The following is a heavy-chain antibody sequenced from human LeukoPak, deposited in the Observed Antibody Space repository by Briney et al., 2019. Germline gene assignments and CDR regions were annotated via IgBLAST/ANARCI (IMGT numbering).Heavy chain of an antibody. CDR3: ARDPYSEGANFDF. Sequence: GGSLRLSCAASGFTFSSYWMSWVRQAPGKGLEWVANIKQDGSEKYYVDSVKGRFTISRDNAKNSVYLQMSSLRVEDTAVYFCARDPYSEGANFDFWGQGTLVTVSS. CDR2: IKQDGSEK. J-gene: IGHJ4*02. D-gene: IGHD1-26*01. V-gene: IGHV3-7*01. CDR1: GFTFSSYW.